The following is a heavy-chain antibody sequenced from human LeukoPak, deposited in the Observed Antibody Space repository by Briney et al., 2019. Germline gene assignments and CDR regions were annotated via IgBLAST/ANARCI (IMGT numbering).Heavy chain of an antibody. CDR3: ARSTYDSSGYYSLYYMDV. J-gene: IGHJ6*03. D-gene: IGHD3-22*01. V-gene: IGHV1-18*01. CDR2: ISAYNGNT. Sequence: ASVKVSCKASGYTFTSYGISWVRQAPGQGLEWMGWISAYNGNTNYAQKLQGRVTMTTDTSTSTAYMELRSLRSDDTAVYYCARSTYDSSGYYSLYYMDVWGKGTTVTVSS. CDR1: GYTFTSYG.